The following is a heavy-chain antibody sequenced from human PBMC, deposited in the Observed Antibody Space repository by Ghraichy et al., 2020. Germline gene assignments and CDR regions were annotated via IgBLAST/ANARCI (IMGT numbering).Heavy chain of an antibody. CDR1: GYTFTSYG. CDR3: ARMVWFGELLFPFDY. CDR2: ISAYNGNT. D-gene: IGHD3-10*01. V-gene: IGHV1-18*01. Sequence: ASVKVSCKASGYTFTSYGISWVRQAPGQGLEWMGWISAYNGNTNYAQKLQGRVTMTTDTSTSTAYMELRSLRSDDTAVYYCARMVWFGELLFPFDYWGQGTMVTVSS. J-gene: IGHJ3*01.